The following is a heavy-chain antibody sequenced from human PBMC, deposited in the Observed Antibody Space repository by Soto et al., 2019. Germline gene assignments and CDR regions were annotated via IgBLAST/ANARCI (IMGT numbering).Heavy chain of an antibody. CDR3: AKDKSTNYHQRAEYFHH. Sequence: PGGSLRLSCAASGFTFSSYAMSWVRQAPGNGLEWVSAISVSGGSTYDADSVKGRFTISRDNDKNTLYLQMNSLRAEDTAVYYCAKDKSTNYHQRAEYFHHWGQRPLVTVSS. CDR2: ISVSGGST. V-gene: IGHV3-23*01. CDR1: GFTFSSYA. J-gene: IGHJ1*01. D-gene: IGHD2-8*01.